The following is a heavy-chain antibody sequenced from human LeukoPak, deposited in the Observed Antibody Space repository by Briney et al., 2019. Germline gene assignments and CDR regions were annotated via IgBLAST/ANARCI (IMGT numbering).Heavy chain of an antibody. CDR3: ARDSGAVADYYGMDV. CDR2: ISSSGSTI. CDR1: GFTLSSYE. D-gene: IGHD6-19*01. V-gene: IGHV3-48*03. Sequence: GGSLRLSHAASGFTLSSYEMHWVRQAPGKGLEGVSYISSSGSTIYYADSVKGRFTISRDNAKNSLYLQMNSLRAEDTAVYYCARDSGAVADYYGMDVWGQGTTVTVSS. J-gene: IGHJ6*02.